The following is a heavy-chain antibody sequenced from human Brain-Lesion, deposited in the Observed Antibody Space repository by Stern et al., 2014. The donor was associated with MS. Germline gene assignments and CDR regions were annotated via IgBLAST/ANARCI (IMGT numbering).Heavy chain of an antibody. Sequence: QVQLVQSGPGLVKPSETLSLTCTVAGGSVSSTSYAWAWIRQPPGKGLEWIGTIYYSGNTYYSPSLKSRLTISLDTSKNQFSMQLRFVTAADTAVYYCAGEEDIRYCSGGSCTGNWFDPWGQGTLVTVSS. CDR3: AGEEDIRYCSGGSCTGNWFDP. V-gene: IGHV4-39*01. CDR1: GGSVSSTSYA. CDR2: IYYSGNT. J-gene: IGHJ5*02. D-gene: IGHD2-15*01.